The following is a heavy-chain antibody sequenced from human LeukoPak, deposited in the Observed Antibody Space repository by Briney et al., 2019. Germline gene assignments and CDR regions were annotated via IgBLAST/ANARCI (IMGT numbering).Heavy chain of an antibody. Sequence: SVKLSCKAFGGTFSSYAISWVRQAPGLGLEGMGRTSGIVGNADCVKKCRGRATNTTDDSTSKAWMELSSVRSEETAVYYCGRDIAVAGIDYWGQGTLVTVSS. CDR1: GGTFSSYA. CDR2: TSGIVGNA. D-gene: IGHD6-19*01. V-gene: IGHV1-69*05. CDR3: GRDIAVAGIDY. J-gene: IGHJ4*02.